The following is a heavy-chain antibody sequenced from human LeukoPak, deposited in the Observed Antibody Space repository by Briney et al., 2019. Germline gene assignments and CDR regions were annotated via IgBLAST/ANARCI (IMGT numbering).Heavy chain of an antibody. J-gene: IGHJ5*02. CDR3: AKFNGGHSDGWFDP. Sequence: GWSLRLSCAASGFTFSSYGMHWVRQAPGKGLEWVAFIRYDGSNKYYADSVKGRFTISRDNSKNTLYLQMNSLRAEDTAVYYCAKFNGGHSDGWFDPWGQGTLVTVSS. V-gene: IGHV3-30*02. D-gene: IGHD4-23*01. CDR1: GFTFSSYG. CDR2: IRYDGSNK.